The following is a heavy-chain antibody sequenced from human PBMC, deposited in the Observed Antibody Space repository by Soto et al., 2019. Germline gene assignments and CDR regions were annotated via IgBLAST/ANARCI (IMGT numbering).Heavy chain of an antibody. CDR1: GFSLNTTGVA. J-gene: IGHJ5*02. CDR3: VHSPNSGYNYSRWFGP. V-gene: IGHV2-5*02. Sequence: QITLKESGPMLVKPTQTLTLSCTFSGFSLNTTGVAVGWIRQPPGKALEGLALIFWDDDKRYSPSLKNRLTITGDTSTNHVVLTLTNMDPVDTATYYCVHSPNSGYNYSRWFGPWGQGALVTVSS. CDR2: IFWDDDK. D-gene: IGHD3-22*01.